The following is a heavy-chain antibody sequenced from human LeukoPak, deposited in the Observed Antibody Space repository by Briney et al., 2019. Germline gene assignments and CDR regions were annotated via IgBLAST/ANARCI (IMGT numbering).Heavy chain of an antibody. J-gene: IGHJ5*02. Sequence: GGSLRLSCAASGFTFSTSWMHWVRQAPGKGLEWVSVINDGGSSTAYADSVKGRFTISRDNAKTTLYLQMNSLRAEDTALYYCARTTVTIWFDPWGQGTLVTVSS. CDR3: ARTTVTIWFDP. V-gene: IGHV3-74*01. CDR2: INDGGSST. D-gene: IGHD4-17*01. CDR1: GFTFSTSW.